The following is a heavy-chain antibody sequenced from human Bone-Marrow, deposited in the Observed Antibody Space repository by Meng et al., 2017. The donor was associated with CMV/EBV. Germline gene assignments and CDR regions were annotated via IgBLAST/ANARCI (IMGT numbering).Heavy chain of an antibody. V-gene: IGHV1-18*01. CDR3: ASQGGGWYSVGDDAFDI. CDR2: ISAYNGNT. J-gene: IGHJ3*02. CDR1: GYSFSTYG. D-gene: IGHD6-19*01. Sequence: ASVKVSCKASGYSFSTYGISWVRQAPGQGLEWMGWISAYNGNTNYAQKFQGRVTMTTDTSTSTAYMELRSLRSDDTAVYYCASQGGGWYSVGDDAFDIWGQGTMVTVPS.